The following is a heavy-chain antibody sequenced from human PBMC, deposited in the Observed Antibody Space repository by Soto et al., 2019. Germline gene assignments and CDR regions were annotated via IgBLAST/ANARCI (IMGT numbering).Heavy chain of an antibody. Sequence: PSETLSLTCTVSGGSISSSSYYWAWIRQPPGKGLEWIGTIYYSGSTYYNPSLKSRVTISVDTSKSQFSLKLSSVTAADTAVYYCASRLYYDSSGFYHSFDYWGQGTLVTVSS. D-gene: IGHD3-22*01. V-gene: IGHV4-39*01. CDR3: ASRLYYDSSGFYHSFDY. J-gene: IGHJ4*02. CDR2: IYYSGST. CDR1: GGSISSSSYY.